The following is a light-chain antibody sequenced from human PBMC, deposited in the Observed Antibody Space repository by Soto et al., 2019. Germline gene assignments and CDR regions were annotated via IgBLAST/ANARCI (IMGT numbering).Light chain of an antibody. J-gene: IGKJ2*01. CDR1: HSVDTF. V-gene: IGKV3-11*01. Sequence: EIVLTQSPATLSFSQGERATLSCRTSHSVDTFLAWYQQIPGQAPRLVIYDAFKRAPGIPARFTGSASGTDFTLTISSLEPEDFAVYYCQQRTTFGQGTKLEIK. CDR3: QQRTT. CDR2: DAF.